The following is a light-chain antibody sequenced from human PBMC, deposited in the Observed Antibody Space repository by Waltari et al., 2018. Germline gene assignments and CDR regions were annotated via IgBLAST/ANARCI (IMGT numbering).Light chain of an antibody. CDR3: QAWDRGTWGV. Sequence: SYELTQPPSVSVSPGQTASIPCSGHELGIRFVCLYQQKPGQSPFLIIFQNARRPSGIPGQFSGANSGNTATLTISGTQAMDEADYYCQAWDRGTWGVFGGGTRLTVL. CDR1: ELGIRF. J-gene: IGLJ2*01. CDR2: QNA. V-gene: IGLV3-1*01.